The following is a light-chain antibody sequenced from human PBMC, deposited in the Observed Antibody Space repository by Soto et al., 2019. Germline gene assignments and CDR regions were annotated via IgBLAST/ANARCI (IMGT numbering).Light chain of an antibody. J-gene: IGKJ5*01. Sequence: IQMPQSPSTVPAYVADSFTITFRASQSITTWLAWYQQRPGKAPKLLIYDVSSLQSGVPSRFSGSGSGTDFTLTISSLQSEDFAVYYCQQYKNWPLFGQGTRLEIK. CDR1: QSITTW. CDR3: QQYKNWPL. V-gene: IGKV1-5*01. CDR2: DVS.